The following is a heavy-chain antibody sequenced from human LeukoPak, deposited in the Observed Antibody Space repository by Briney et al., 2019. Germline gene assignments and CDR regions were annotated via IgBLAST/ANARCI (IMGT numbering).Heavy chain of an antibody. D-gene: IGHD3-22*01. CDR2: IYYSGST. Sequence: SETLSLTCTVSGGSISSDGYYWSWIRQHPGKGLEWIGYIYYSGSTYYNPSLKSRVTISVDTSKNQFSLKLSSVTAADTAVYYCAAAYYDSSGYYRDAFDIWGQGTMVTVSS. J-gene: IGHJ3*02. CDR3: AAAYYDSSGYYRDAFDI. CDR1: GGSISSDGYY. V-gene: IGHV4-31*03.